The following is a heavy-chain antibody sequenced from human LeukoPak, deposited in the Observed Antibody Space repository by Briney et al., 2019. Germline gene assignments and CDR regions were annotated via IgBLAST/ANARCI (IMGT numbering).Heavy chain of an antibody. D-gene: IGHD6-13*01. CDR2: ISSSSSTI. CDR1: GFTFSSYS. J-gene: IGHJ4*02. CDR3: ARRTGIAAAYYFDY. Sequence: GGSLRLSCAASGFTFSSYSMNWVRQAPGKGLEWVSYISSSSSTIYYADSVKGRFTISRDNAKNSLYLQMNSLRAEDTAVYYCARRTGIAAAYYFDYWGQGTLVTVSS. V-gene: IGHV3-48*01.